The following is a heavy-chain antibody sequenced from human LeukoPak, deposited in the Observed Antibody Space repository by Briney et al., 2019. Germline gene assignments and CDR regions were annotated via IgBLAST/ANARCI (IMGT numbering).Heavy chain of an antibody. J-gene: IGHJ4*02. D-gene: IGHD1-26*01. V-gene: IGHV3-33*06. CDR1: GFTFRNHG. Sequence: PGGSLRLYCAASGFTFRNHGIHWVRQAPGKGLEWVAVIWYDGSNKYYADSVKGRFTFSRDNSKNTLSLQMDSLRAEETAVYYCAKDSIVGATSGVYWGQGTLVTVSS. CDR3: AKDSIVGATSGVY. CDR2: IWYDGSNK.